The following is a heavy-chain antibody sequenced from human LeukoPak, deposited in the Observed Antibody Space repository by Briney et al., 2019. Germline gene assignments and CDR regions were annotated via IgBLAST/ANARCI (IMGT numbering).Heavy chain of an antibody. CDR1: GYSFTSYW. J-gene: IGHJ4*02. Sequence: GEPLKISCKASGYSFTSYWISWLGRMHGKGLEGVGRIDPNDSYTTVNPSFHVHVTNSNDKSISTAYLQWSSVKAADTAMYYCARLGLGESYVGYWGQGTLVTVSS. CDR2: IDPNDSYT. CDR3: ARLGLGESYVGY. V-gene: IGHV5-10-1*01. D-gene: IGHD3-16*01.